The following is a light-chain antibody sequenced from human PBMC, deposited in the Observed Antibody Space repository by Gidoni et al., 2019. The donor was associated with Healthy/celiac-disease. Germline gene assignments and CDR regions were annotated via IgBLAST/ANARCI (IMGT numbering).Light chain of an antibody. Sequence: EIVLTQSPATLSLSPGERATLSCRASQSVSSYLAWYQQKPGQAPRLLIFDASNRATGIPARFSGSGSGTDFTLTISSLEPEDFAVYYCQQRRNWPTFXGXTKVXIK. V-gene: IGKV3-11*01. J-gene: IGKJ4*01. CDR2: DAS. CDR1: QSVSSY. CDR3: QQRRNWPT.